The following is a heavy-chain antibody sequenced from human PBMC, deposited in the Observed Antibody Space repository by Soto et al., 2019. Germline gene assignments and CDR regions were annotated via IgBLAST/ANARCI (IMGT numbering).Heavy chain of an antibody. J-gene: IGHJ5*02. V-gene: IGHV1-46*01. D-gene: IGHD2-2*02. CDR1: GYTFTSYY. CDR2: INPSGGST. CDR3: ARDPYCSSTSCYIGVTGFDP. Sequence: GASVKVSCKASGYTFTSYYMHWVRQAPGQGLEWMGIINPSGGSTSYAQKFQGRVTTTRDTSTSTVYMELSSLRSEDTAVYYCARDPYCSSTSCYIGVTGFDPWGQGTLVTVSS.